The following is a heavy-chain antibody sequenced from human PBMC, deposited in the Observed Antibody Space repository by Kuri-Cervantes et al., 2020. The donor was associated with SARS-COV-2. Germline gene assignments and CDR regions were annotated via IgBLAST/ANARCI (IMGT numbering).Heavy chain of an antibody. CDR3: ARDADGGWFSGDS. J-gene: IGHJ4*02. CDR1: GFTFSSYE. Sequence: GGSLRLSCAASGFTFSSYEMNWVRQAPGKGLEWVSYISSSGSTIYYADSVKGRFTLSRDNAKNSLYLQMNSLRAEDSAVYYCARDADGGWFSGDSWGQGTLVTVSS. CDR2: ISSSGSTI. D-gene: IGHD6-19*01. V-gene: IGHV3-48*03.